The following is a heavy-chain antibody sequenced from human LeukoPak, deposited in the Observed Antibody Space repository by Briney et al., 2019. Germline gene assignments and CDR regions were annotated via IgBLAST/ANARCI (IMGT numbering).Heavy chain of an antibody. Sequence: PGGSLRLSCAASGFTFSSYEMNWVRQAPGKGLEWVSYISSSGSTIYYADSVKGRFTISRDNAKNSLYPQMNSLRAEDTAVYYCAVLLWFGELSGFDYWGQGTLVTVSS. CDR2: ISSSGSTI. CDR1: GFTFSSYE. J-gene: IGHJ4*02. CDR3: AVLLWFGELSGFDY. V-gene: IGHV3-48*03. D-gene: IGHD3-10*01.